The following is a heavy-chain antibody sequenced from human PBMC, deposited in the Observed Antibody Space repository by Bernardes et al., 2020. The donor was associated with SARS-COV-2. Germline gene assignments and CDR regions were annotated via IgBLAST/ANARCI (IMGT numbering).Heavy chain of an antibody. D-gene: IGHD6-19*01. Sequence: SETLSLTCGVNGGSFSGYHWTWIRQAPGKGLEWIGEVDHFGSSNYNPSLKSRVTISIDTSKNHFSLRLNSVTAADTAVYFCARVTLISVASVIPVGDAFDVWGRGTLVTVSS. V-gene: IGHV4-34*01. CDR3: ARVTLISVASVIPVGDAFDV. CDR1: GGSFSGYH. J-gene: IGHJ3*01. CDR2: VDHFGSS.